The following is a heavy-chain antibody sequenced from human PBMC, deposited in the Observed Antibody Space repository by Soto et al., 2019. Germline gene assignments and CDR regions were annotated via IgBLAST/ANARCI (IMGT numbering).Heavy chain of an antibody. J-gene: IGHJ2*01. V-gene: IGHV3-30-3*01. CDR1: GFTLGTYA. Sequence: QEQLVESGGGVVQPGRSLRRSCAASGFTLGTYAMHWVRQAPGKGLDWVAANSNDGGDKYYADSVKGRFTISRDNSKNTLYLQMNSLMDDDMAIYYCARDARTGIHWYFDLWGRGTLVTVSS. CDR3: ARDARTGIHWYFDL. D-gene: IGHD7-27*01. CDR2: NSNDGGDK.